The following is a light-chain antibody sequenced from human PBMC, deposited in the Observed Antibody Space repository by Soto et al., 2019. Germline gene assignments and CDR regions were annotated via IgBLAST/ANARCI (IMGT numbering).Light chain of an antibody. CDR1: TSNIGSNT. CDR3: AAWYDSLNGVV. V-gene: IGLV1-44*01. Sequence: QSVLTQPPSASGTPGQRVTISCSGSTSNIGSNTVNWYHHLPGTAPKLLIYSHNQRPSGVPDRFSGSRSGTSASLAISGLQSDDEADYYCAAWYDSLNGVVFGGGTKLTVL. CDR2: SHN. J-gene: IGLJ2*01.